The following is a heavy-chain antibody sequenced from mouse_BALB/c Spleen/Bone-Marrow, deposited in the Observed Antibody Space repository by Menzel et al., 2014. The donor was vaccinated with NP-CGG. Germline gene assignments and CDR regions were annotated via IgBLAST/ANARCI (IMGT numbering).Heavy chain of an antibody. D-gene: IGHD1-2*01. Sequence: DVKLQESGGGLVQPGGSLKLSCAASGFDFSRYWMTWVRQAPGKGLGWIGEINPASSTINYTPSLKDKFIISRDNAKNTLYLQMSKVRSEDTALYYCAKNYYYGYVAYWGQGTLVTVSA. CDR2: INPASSTI. V-gene: IGHV4-1*02. J-gene: IGHJ3*01. CDR3: AKNYYYGYVAY. CDR1: GFDFSRYW.